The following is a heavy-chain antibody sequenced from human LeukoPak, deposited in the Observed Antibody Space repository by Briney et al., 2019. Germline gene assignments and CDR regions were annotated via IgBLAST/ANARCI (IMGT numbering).Heavy chain of an antibody. CDR3: ARDGHYYDSSGYYPGARGMDV. CDR1: GGSFSGYY. CDR2: INHSGST. V-gene: IGHV4-34*01. D-gene: IGHD3-22*01. Sequence: SETLSLTCAVYGGSFSGYYWSWIRQPPGKGLEWIGEINHSGSTNYNPSLKSRVTISVDTSKDQFSLKLSSVTAADTAVYYCARDGHYYDSSGYYPGARGMDVWGQGTTVTVSS. J-gene: IGHJ6*02.